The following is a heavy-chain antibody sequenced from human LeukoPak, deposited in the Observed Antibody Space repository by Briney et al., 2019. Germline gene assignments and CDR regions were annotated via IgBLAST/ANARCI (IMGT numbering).Heavy chain of an antibody. V-gene: IGHV3-23*01. D-gene: IGHD3-10*01. Sequence: GGSLRLSCAVSGITLSNYGMSWVRQAPGKGLEWVAGISDSGGSSNYADSVKGRFTISRDNPKNTLYLQMNSLRAEDTAVYFCAKRGIVIRAVIIVGFHKEAYYFDYWGQGALVTVSS. CDR3: AKRGIVIRAVIIVGFHKEAYYFDY. J-gene: IGHJ4*02. CDR1: GITLSNYG. CDR2: ISDSGGSS.